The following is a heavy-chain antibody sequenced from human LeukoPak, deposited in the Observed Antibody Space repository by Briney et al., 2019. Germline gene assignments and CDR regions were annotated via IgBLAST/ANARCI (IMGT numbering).Heavy chain of an antibody. Sequence: ASVKVSCKASGYTFTGYYMHWVRQAPGQGLEWMGWINPNSGGTNYAQKFQGRVTMTRGTSISTAYMELSRLRSDDTAVYYCASPRGRDGYSDFDYWGQGTLVTVSS. CDR1: GYTFTGYY. D-gene: IGHD5-24*01. J-gene: IGHJ4*02. CDR3: ASPRGRDGYSDFDY. V-gene: IGHV1-2*02. CDR2: INPNSGGT.